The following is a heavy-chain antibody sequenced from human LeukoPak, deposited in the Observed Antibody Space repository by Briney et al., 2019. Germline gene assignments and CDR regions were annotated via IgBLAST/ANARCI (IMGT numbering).Heavy chain of an antibody. D-gene: IGHD3-22*01. V-gene: IGHV3-23*01. CDR2: ISGSGDNT. Sequence: AVGSLRLSCAASGFTFSSYAMSWVRQAPGKGLEWVSGISGSGDNTYYADSVKGRFTISRDNSKNTLYVQVNSLGTEDTAAYYCAKGSYYDSSGSFYFDYWGQGTLVTVSS. CDR1: GFTFSSYA. CDR3: AKGSYYDSSGSFYFDY. J-gene: IGHJ4*02.